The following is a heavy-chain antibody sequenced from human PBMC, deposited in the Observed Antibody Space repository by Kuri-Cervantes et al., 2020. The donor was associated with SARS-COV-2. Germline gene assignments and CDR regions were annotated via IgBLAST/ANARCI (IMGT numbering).Heavy chain of an antibody. J-gene: IGHJ4*02. V-gene: IGHV1-24*01. CDR3: AYYGVPSVRFLEWLLGY. Sequence: ASVTVSCKDCGYTLTELSMHWVRQAPGKGLEWMGGFYLVDGETIYAQKFQGRLTMTEDISTDTAYMELRSMRSEDTAVYYCAYYGVPSVRFLEWLLGYWGQGTLVTVSS. CDR1: GYTLTELS. D-gene: IGHD3-3*01. CDR2: FYLVDGET.